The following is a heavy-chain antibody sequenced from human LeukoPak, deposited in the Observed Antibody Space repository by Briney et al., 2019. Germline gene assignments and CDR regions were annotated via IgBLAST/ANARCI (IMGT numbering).Heavy chain of an antibody. J-gene: IGHJ4*02. D-gene: IGHD1-26*01. CDR3: ARRLEYSGSKGVFDY. V-gene: IGHV3-66*01. CDR2: IYSGGYT. CDR1: GFTVTTNY. Sequence: GGSLRLSCAASGFTVTTNYMTWVRQAPGKGLEWVSIIYSGGYTDYADSVKGRFTISRDNSKNTLDLQMNSLRAEDTAVYYCARRLEYSGSKGVFDYWGQGTLVAVSS.